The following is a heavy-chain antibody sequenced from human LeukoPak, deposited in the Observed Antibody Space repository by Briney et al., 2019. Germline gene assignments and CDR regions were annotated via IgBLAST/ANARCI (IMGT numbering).Heavy chain of an antibody. V-gene: IGHV3-23*01. J-gene: IGHJ5*02. Sequence: GGSLRLSCAASGFTFTSYAMTWVRQAPGKGLEWVSSISGSGGSTYYADSVKGRFTISRDNAKNSLYLQMNSLRAEDTAVFYCAGGRVWFDPWGQGTLVTVSS. CDR1: GFTFTSYA. D-gene: IGHD3-16*01. CDR2: ISGSGGST. CDR3: AGGRVWFDP.